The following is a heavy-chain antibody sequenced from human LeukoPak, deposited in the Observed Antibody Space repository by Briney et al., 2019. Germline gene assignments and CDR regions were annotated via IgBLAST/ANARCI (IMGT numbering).Heavy chain of an antibody. Sequence: SSETLSLTCTVSGGSISSYYWSWIRQPPGKGLEWIGYIYYSGSTSYNPSLKSRVTISVDTSKNQFSLKLSSVTAADTAVYYCAREEALGSGSFDYWGQGTLVTVSS. D-gene: IGHD1-26*01. CDR2: IYYSGST. CDR3: AREEALGSGSFDY. J-gene: IGHJ4*02. V-gene: IGHV4-59*01. CDR1: GGSISSYY.